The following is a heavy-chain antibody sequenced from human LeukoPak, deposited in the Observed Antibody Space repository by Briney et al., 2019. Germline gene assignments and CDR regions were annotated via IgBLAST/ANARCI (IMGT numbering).Heavy chain of an antibody. J-gene: IGHJ4*02. Sequence: SSETLSLTCSVSGGSITAYYWRWIRQAAGKGLEWIGRIYTSGNTAYNPSLRSRVTMSVDTSKNQLSLNLYSVTAADTAVYYCARSGGSGTYYDGSFDYWGQGTLVTVSS. CDR1: GGSITAYY. V-gene: IGHV4-4*07. CDR3: ARSGGSGTYYDGSFDY. D-gene: IGHD1-26*01. CDR2: IYTSGNT.